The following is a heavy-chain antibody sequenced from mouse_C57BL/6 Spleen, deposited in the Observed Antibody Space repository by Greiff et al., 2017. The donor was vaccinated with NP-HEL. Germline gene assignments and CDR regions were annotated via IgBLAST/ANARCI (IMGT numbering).Heavy chain of an antibody. V-gene: IGHV1-50*01. J-gene: IGHJ1*03. CDR3: ARGTTVGWYFDV. CDR2: IDPSDSYT. D-gene: IGHD1-1*01. Sequence: QVQLKQPGAELVKPGASVKLSCKASGYTFTSYWMQWVKQRPGQGLEWIGEIDPSDSYTNYNQKFKGKATLTVDTSSSTAYMQLSSLTSEDSAVYYCARGTTVGWYFDVWGTGTTVTVSS. CDR1: GYTFTSYW.